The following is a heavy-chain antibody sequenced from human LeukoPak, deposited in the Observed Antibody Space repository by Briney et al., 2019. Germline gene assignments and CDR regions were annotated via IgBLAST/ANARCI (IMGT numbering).Heavy chain of an antibody. CDR2: IYYSGST. Sequence: PSETLSHTCTVSGGSISSYYWSWIRQPPGKGLEWIGYIYYSGSTNHNPSLKSRVTMSVDTSKNQFSLKLSSVTAADTAVYYCARDFRETQRRSMRRYYYYYMDVWGKGTTVTVSS. CDR1: GGSISSYY. CDR3: ARDFRETQRRSMRRYYYYYMDV. D-gene: IGHD5-24*01. J-gene: IGHJ6*03. V-gene: IGHV4-59*12.